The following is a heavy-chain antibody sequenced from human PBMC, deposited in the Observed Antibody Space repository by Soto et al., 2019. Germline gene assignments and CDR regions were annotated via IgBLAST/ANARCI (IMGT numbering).Heavy chain of an antibody. V-gene: IGHV4-34*01. CDR3: ARVLRFLEWSPAQTYYFDY. Sequence: SETLSLTCAVYGGSFSGYYWSWIRQPPGKGLEWIGEINHSGSTNYNPSLKSRVTISVDTSKNQFSLKLSSVTAADTAVYYCARVLRFLEWSPAQTYYFDYWGQGTLVTVSS. J-gene: IGHJ4*02. CDR2: INHSGST. CDR1: GGSFSGYY. D-gene: IGHD3-3*01.